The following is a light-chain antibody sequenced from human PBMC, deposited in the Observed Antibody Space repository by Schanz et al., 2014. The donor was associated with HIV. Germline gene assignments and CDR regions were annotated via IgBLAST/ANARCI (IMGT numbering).Light chain of an antibody. Sequence: QSALTQPASVSGSPGQSVTISCTGTSSDVGGYNYVSWYQQHPGKAPKLMIYEVDKRPSGVPDRFSGSKSGNTASLTVSGLQAEDEADYYCSSYAGSLPLVFGGGTKVTVL. V-gene: IGLV2-8*01. CDR1: SSDVGGYNY. J-gene: IGLJ2*01. CDR2: EVD. CDR3: SSYAGSLPLV.